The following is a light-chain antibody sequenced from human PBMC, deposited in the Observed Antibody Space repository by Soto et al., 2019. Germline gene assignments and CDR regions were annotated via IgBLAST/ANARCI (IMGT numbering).Light chain of an antibody. Sequence: QSVLTQPASVSGSPGQSITISCTGTSSDVGSYNLVSWYQQYPGKAPRLLVSEVTKRPSGVSDRFSGSKSGNTASLTISGLQAEDESDYYRCSYAGSNTWVFGGGTKLTVL. V-gene: IGLV2-23*02. CDR1: SSDVGSYNL. CDR2: EVT. CDR3: CSYAGSNTWV. J-gene: IGLJ3*02.